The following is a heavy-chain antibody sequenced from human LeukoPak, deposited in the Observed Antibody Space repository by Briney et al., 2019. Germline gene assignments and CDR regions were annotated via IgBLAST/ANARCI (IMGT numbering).Heavy chain of an antibody. D-gene: IGHD6-13*01. Sequence: PGGSLRLSCASSGFTFSSYEMHWVRQAPGKGLEWVSYITSSGSTMYYADSVKGRFTISRDNAKNSLYLQMSSLRAEDTAVYSCATLRPRQQLVVDHWGQGTLVTVSS. CDR2: ITSSGSTM. J-gene: IGHJ4*02. CDR1: GFTFSSYE. V-gene: IGHV3-48*03. CDR3: ATLRPRQQLVVDH.